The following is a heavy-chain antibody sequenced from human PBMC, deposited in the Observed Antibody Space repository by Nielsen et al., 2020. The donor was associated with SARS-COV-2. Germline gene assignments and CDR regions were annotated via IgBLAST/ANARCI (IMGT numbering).Heavy chain of an antibody. CDR2: ISFDGSYK. D-gene: IGHD5-12*01. V-gene: IGHV3-30*03. Sequence: GESLKISCAGSVFTFSSYGMHWVRQAPGKGLEWAALISFDGSYKFYADSVRGRFAISRDKSKNTLYLEMNSLRGEDTAVYYCSSAIGYDWGYFDCWGRGTLVTVSS. J-gene: IGHJ4*02. CDR1: VFTFSSYG. CDR3: SSAIGYDWGYFDC.